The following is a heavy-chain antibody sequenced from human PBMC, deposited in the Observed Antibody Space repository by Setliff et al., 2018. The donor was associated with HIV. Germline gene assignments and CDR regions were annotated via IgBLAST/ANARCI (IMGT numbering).Heavy chain of an antibody. D-gene: IGHD2-2*01. J-gene: IGHJ4*02. CDR2: IHDSGRT. V-gene: IGHV4-38-2*01. CDR1: GYSLTSGYY. CDR3: ARVRLRVPPSIFDY. Sequence: PSETLSLTCGVSGYSLTSGYYWGWIRQPPGKGLEWIGSIHDSGRTYYNPSLKSRVTISVDTSKNQFSLRLNSVTAADTAVYYCARVRLRVPPSIFDYWGQGALVTVSS.